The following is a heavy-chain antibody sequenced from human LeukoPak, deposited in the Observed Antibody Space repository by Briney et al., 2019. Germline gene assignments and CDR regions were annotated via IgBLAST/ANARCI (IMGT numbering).Heavy chain of an antibody. CDR1: GFTFSSYA. J-gene: IGHJ4*02. V-gene: IGHV3-23*01. D-gene: IGHD6-19*01. CDR2: ISGSGGST. CDR3: ARGLPLYSSGWYFDF. Sequence: PGGSLRLSCAASGFTFSSYAMSWVRQAPGKGLEWVSAISGSGGSTYYADSVKGRFTISRDNAKNSLYLQMNSLRAEDTAVYYCARGLPLYSSGWYFDFWGQGTLVTVSS.